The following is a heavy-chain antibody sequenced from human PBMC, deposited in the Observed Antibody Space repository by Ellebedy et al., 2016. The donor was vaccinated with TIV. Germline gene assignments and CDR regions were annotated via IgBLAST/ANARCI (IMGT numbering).Heavy chain of an antibody. CDR2: INPNSGGT. CDR1: GYTFTGYY. V-gene: IGHV1-2*02. Sequence: APVKVSCKASGYTFTGYYMHWVRQAPGQGLEWMGWINPNSGGTNYAQKFQGRVTMTRDTSISTAYMELSRLRSDDTAVYYCARVDSSGWSEYFQHWGQGTLVTVSS. D-gene: IGHD6-19*01. CDR3: ARVDSSGWSEYFQH. J-gene: IGHJ1*01.